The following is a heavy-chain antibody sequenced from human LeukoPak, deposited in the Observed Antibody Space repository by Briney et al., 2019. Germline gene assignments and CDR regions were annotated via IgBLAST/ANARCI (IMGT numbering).Heavy chain of an antibody. CDR1: GFTFSSYS. J-gene: IGHJ4*02. CDR2: ISSSSSTI. V-gene: IGHV3-48*01. D-gene: IGHD2-15*01. Sequence: GGSLRLSCAASGFTFSSYSMNWVRQAPGKGLGWVSYISSSSSTIYYADSVKGRFTISRDNSKNTLYLQLNSLGAEDTAVYYCARQHCSGGDCYFFDWGQGTLVTVSS. CDR3: ARQHCSGGDCYFFD.